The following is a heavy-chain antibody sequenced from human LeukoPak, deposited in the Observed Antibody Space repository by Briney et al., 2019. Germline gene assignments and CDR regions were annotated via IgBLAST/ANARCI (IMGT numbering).Heavy chain of an antibody. J-gene: IGHJ6*04. CDR1: GYTFTSYA. CDR3: ASDQARLPYSSSWHTRPRGYYYYAMDV. D-gene: IGHD6-13*01. Sequence: ASVKVSFKASGYTFTSYAMHWVRQAPGQRLEWMGWINAGNGNTKYSEKFQGRVTITRDTSASTAYMELSSLRSEDTAVYYCASDQARLPYSSSWHTRPRGYYYYAMDVWGKGTTVTVSS. CDR2: INAGNGNT. V-gene: IGHV1-3*01.